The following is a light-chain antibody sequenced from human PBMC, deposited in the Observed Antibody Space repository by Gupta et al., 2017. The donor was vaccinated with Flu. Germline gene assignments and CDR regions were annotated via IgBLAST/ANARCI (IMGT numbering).Light chain of an antibody. CDR1: QSVTNY. CDR3: QQRSNWPPIT. J-gene: IGKJ5*01. V-gene: IGKV3-11*01. CDR2: DAS. Sequence: EIVLTQSPATLSLSPGERATLSCRASQSVTNYLAWYQQKPGQAPRLLIYDASSRDTGIPARFSGSGCGKDFTLTISSREQEDFGVYYCQQRSNWPPITFGQGTRLEIK.